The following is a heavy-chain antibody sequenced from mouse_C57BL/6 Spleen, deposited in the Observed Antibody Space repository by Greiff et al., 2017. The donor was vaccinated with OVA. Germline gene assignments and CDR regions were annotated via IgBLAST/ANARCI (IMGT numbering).Heavy chain of an antibody. Sequence: EVQLVESGAELVKPGASVKLSCTASGFNIKDYYMHWVKQRTEQGLEWIGRIDPEDGETKYSPKFQGKATITADTSSNTAYLQLSSLTSEDTAVSYCARSRYYGTSSGAMDYWGQGTSVTVSS. CDR2: IDPEDGET. CDR1: GFNIKDYY. D-gene: IGHD1-1*01. CDR3: ARSRYYGTSSGAMDY. V-gene: IGHV14-2*01. J-gene: IGHJ4*01.